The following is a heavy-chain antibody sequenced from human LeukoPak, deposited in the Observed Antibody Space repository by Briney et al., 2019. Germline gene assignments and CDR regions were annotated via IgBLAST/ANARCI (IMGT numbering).Heavy chain of an antibody. Sequence: GGSLRLSCAASGFTFSRFWMNWVRQAPGKGLEWVANIKGDGTEKYYVDSVKGRFSISRDNAKNSLYLQMDSLRAEDTAVYYCAKEGAYPIITYDSWGQGALVAVSS. J-gene: IGHJ5*01. CDR3: AKEGAYPIITYDS. CDR2: IKGDGTEK. CDR1: GFTFSRFW. D-gene: IGHD3-10*01. V-gene: IGHV3-7*01.